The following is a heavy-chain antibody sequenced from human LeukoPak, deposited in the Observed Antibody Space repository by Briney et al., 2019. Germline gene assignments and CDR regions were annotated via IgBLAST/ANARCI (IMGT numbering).Heavy chain of an antibody. V-gene: IGHV3-13*01. CDR2: FGSAGDT. J-gene: IGHJ2*01. CDR3: VRGALPGDNWYFDL. CDR1: GFPFIAYD. Sequence: GGSLRLSCATSGFPFIAYDMHWVRQAPGKGLERVSAFGSAGDTYYPGAVKGRFIISRDYATNSLFLQMNSLRAGDTAVYFCVRGALPGDNWYFDLWGRGTLVIVSS.